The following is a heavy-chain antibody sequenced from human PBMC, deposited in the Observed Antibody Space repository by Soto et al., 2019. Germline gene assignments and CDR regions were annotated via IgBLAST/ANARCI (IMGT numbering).Heavy chain of an antibody. V-gene: IGHV1-2*04. CDR3: ARESGGATATLDYYYFYRDV. CDR1: GDSFNDYY. Sequence: QVQLVQSGAEVRKPGASVTVSCRSSGDSFNDYYIHWVRQAPGQGFEWMGWINPNGGVTKYAQKFQGWVSMTRDTSSRAVYMQLSRLRSDDTAVYYCARESGGATATLDYYYFYRDVWGTGTTVTVSS. D-gene: IGHD5-12*01. CDR2: INPNGGVT. J-gene: IGHJ6*03.